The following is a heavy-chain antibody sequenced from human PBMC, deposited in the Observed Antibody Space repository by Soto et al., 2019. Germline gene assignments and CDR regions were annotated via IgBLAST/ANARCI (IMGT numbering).Heavy chain of an antibody. J-gene: IGHJ1*01. CDR2: IYYSGST. CDR1: GGSISSGGYY. Sequence: QVQLQESGPGLVKPSQTLSLTCTVSGGSISSGGYYWSWIRQHPGKGLEWIGYIYYSGSTYYNPSLKSRVTISVDTSKNQFSLKLSSVTAADTAVYYCARDSGTNYYDSSGYYPAEYFQHWGQGTLVTVSS. CDR3: ARDSGTNYYDSSGYYPAEYFQH. D-gene: IGHD3-22*01. V-gene: IGHV4-31*03.